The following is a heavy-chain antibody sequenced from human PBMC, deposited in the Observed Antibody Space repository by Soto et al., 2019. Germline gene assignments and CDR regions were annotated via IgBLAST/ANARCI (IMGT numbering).Heavy chain of an antibody. J-gene: IGHJ4*02. CDR2: IGTAGDT. CDR3: ARDSLLDY. V-gene: IGHV3-13*01. Sequence: EVQLVESGAGLVQPGGSLRLSCAASGFTFSGYGMHWVRQAPGKGLEWVSTIGTAGDTSYPGSVKGRFTISRDNAKNSLYLQMNSLRVEDTAVYYCARDSLLDYWVQGTLVIVSS. D-gene: IGHD2-8*02. CDR1: GFTFSGYG.